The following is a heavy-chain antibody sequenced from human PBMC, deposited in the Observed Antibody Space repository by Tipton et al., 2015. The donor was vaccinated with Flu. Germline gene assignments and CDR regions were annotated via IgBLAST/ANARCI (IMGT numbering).Heavy chain of an antibody. Sequence: SLRLSCAASGFTVSSNYMSWVRQAPGKGLEWVSVIYSGGSTYSADSVKGRFTISRHNSKNTLYLQVNSLRAEDTAVYYCARVSGGGSIHSYYCRGMDGWGQVTAGAAS. J-gene: IGHJ6*02. CDR3: ARVSGGGSIHSYYCRGMDG. V-gene: IGHV3-53*04. CDR1: GFTVSSNY. D-gene: IGHD2-15*01. CDR2: IYSGGST.